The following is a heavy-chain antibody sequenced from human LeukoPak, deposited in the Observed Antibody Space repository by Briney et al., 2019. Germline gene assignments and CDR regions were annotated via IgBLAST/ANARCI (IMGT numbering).Heavy chain of an antibody. J-gene: IGHJ6*03. D-gene: IGHD3-9*01. CDR2: IIPIFCTA. CDR1: GGTFSSYA. Sequence: GSSVKVSCKASGGTFSSYAISWVRQAPGQGLEWRGGIIPIFCTANYAQKFQGRVTITADESTSTASMELRSLRAEATAVYCCARDARYDILTGYSYYYYMHVWGKGTTVSVSS. CDR3: ARDARYDILTGYSYYYYMHV. V-gene: IGHV1-69*01.